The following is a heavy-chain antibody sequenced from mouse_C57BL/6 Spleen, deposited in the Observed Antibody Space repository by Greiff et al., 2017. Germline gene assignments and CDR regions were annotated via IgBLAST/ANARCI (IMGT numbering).Heavy chain of an antibody. D-gene: IGHD6-1*01. Sequence: VQLKESGGGLVKPGGSLKLSCAASGFTFSDYGMHWVRQAPEKGLEWVAYISSGSSTIYYADTVKGRFTISRDNAKNTLFLQMTSLSSEDTAMYYCTTNPYWYFDVWGTGTTVTVSS. CDR1: GFTFSDYG. CDR2: ISSGSSTI. J-gene: IGHJ1*03. CDR3: TTNPYWYFDV. V-gene: IGHV5-17*01.